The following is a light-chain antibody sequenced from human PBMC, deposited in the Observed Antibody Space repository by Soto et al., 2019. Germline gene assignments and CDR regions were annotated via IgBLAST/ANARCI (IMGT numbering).Light chain of an antibody. J-gene: IGLJ3*02. CDR2: GNS. CDR1: SSYIGAGYD. Sequence: QSVLTQPPSVSGAPGQRVTISCTGTSSYIGAGYDVHWYQQLPGTAPKLLIYGNSNRPSGVPDRFSGSKSGTSVSLAITGLQAEDEADYSCQSYDSSLSGSVFGGGTKLTVL. CDR3: QSYDSSLSGSV. V-gene: IGLV1-40*01.